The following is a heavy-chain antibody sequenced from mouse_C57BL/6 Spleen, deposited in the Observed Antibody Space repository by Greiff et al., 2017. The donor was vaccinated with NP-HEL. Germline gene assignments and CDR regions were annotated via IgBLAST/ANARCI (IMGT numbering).Heavy chain of an antibody. CDR1: GYSITSGYY. Sequence: EVQLQQSGPGLVKPSQSLSLTCSVTGYSITSGYYWNWIRQFPGNKLEWMGYISYDGSNNYNPSLKNPISITRDTSNNQFFLKLNSVTTEDTATYYCASRHGSAYYFDYWGQGTTLTVSS. V-gene: IGHV3-6*01. J-gene: IGHJ2*01. CDR2: ISYDGSN. CDR3: ASRHGSAYYFDY. D-gene: IGHD1-1*01.